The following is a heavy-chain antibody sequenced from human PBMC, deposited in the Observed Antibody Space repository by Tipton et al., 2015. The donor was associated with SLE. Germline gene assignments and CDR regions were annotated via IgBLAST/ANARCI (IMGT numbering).Heavy chain of an antibody. CDR3: AGGDYHGSVSYIGY. CDR2: IDNRGNT. Sequence: TLSLTCSVSGVSISRTSYYWWAWIRQPPGKGLEWIGSIDNRGNTYYTPSLKSRVTISLDMSKNQFSLKLSSVTAADTAVYYCAGGDYHGSVSYIGYWGQGTLVTVSS. D-gene: IGHD3-10*01. J-gene: IGHJ4*02. CDR1: GVSISRTSYY. V-gene: IGHV4-39*07.